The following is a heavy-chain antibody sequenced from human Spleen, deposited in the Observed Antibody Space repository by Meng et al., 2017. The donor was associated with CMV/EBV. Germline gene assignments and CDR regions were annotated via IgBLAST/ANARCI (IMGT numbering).Heavy chain of an antibody. CDR3: ARGVGATLEFDY. J-gene: IGHJ4*02. CDR2: IYPGDSDT. CDR1: GYSFTNYW. Sequence: GGSLRLSCKGSGYSFTNYWIAWVRQMPGKGLEWMGIIYPGDSDTRHSPSFQGQVTISADKSISTAYLQLGSLKASDTAMYYCARGVGATLEFDYWGQGTLVTVSS. D-gene: IGHD1-26*01. V-gene: IGHV5-51*01.